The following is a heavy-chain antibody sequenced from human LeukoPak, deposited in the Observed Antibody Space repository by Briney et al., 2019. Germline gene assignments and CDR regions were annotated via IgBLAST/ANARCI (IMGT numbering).Heavy chain of an antibody. CDR3: ARAFRPSLTVFIIRGAFDI. CDR1: GFTFSSYA. J-gene: IGHJ3*02. CDR2: VT. V-gene: IGHV3-21*01. D-gene: IGHD3-3*01. Sequence: NPGGSLRLSCAASGFTFSSYAMSWVRQAPGKRLEWVSSVTVKGRFTISRDNDKNSLYLQMNSLRVEDTAVYYCARAFRPSLTVFIIRGAFDIWGQGTMVTVSS.